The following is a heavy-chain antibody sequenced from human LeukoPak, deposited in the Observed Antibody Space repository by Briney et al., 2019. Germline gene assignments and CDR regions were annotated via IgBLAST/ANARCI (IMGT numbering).Heavy chain of an antibody. CDR1: GYSIRSGDY. V-gene: IGHV4-38-2*01. CDR3: ARNRSVTTTPGFDH. CDR2: IYHSGST. D-gene: IGHD4-17*01. J-gene: IGHJ4*02. Sequence: SETLSLTCAVSGYSIRSGDYWGWIRPSPGKGLEWIGSIYHSGSTHYNPSLKSRVTISVDTSKNQFSLMLTSVTAADTAVYYCARNRSVTTTPGFDHWGQGTLVTVSS.